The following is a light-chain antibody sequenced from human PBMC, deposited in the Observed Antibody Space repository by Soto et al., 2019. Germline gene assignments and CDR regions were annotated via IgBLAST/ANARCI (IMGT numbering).Light chain of an antibody. J-gene: IGKJ1*01. CDR1: QSVSSSY. CDR3: PQYGSSPT. CDR2: GAS. V-gene: IGKV3-20*01. Sequence: EIVLTQSPGTLSLSPGERATLSCRASQSVSSSYLAWYQQKPGQAPRLLIYGASSRATGIPDRFSGSGSGTDFTLTISRLEPEDSAVYYCPQYGSSPTFGQGTKVDI.